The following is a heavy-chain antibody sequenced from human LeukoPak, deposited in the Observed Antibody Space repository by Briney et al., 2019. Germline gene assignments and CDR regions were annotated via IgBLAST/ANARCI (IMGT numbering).Heavy chain of an antibody. CDR2: ITHSGSP. V-gene: IGHV4-34*01. CDR3: ARGVDL. Sequence: SETLSLTCGVSSGSLSGYYWRWIRQPPGGGLEWLGEITHSGSPNYNPSLKSRVTISGDTSKKQFSLNLKSVSAADTGVYYCARGVDLWGRGTPVTVSS. CDR1: SGSLSGYY. J-gene: IGHJ2*01.